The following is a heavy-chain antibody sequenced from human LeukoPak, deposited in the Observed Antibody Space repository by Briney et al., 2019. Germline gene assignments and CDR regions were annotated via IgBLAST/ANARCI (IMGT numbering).Heavy chain of an antibody. V-gene: IGHV3-64D*09. Sequence: GGSLRLSCSASGFTFSTYGMHWVRQAPGKGLEFVSAMSNNGGSTSYADSVKGRFTISRDNSKNTLYLQMSSLRAEDTDVYYCVKDTNSGYYYYGMDVWGQGTTVTVSS. D-gene: IGHD2-2*01. J-gene: IGHJ6*02. CDR3: VKDTNSGYYYYGMDV. CDR2: MSNNGGST. CDR1: GFTFSTYG.